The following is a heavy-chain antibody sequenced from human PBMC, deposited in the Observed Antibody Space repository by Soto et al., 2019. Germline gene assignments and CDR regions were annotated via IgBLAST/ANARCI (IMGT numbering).Heavy chain of an antibody. V-gene: IGHV3-49*04. CDR1: GFTFGDYA. CDR2: IRSKAYGGTT. Sequence: GSLRLSCTASGFTFGDYAMSWVRQAPGKGLEWVGFIRSKAYGGTTGYAASVKGRFTISRDDSKSIAYLQMNSLKTEDTAVYYCTSPSRDGYNFDYFDYWGQGTMVTVSS. J-gene: IGHJ4*03. D-gene: IGHD5-12*01. CDR3: TSPSRDGYNFDYFDY.